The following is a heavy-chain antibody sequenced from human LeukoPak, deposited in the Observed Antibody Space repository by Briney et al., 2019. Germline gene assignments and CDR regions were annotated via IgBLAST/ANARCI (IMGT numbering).Heavy chain of an antibody. CDR3: AKGLINDWSALEY. Sequence: GGSLSLSCAASGVTFSSYAMTWVRQAPGKGLEWVSAISGSGGTTYYADSVRGRFTISRDNSKNTLYLQMNSLRGEDTARYYCAKGLINDWSALEYWGQGTLVTVSS. CDR2: ISGSGGTT. J-gene: IGHJ4*02. V-gene: IGHV3-23*01. CDR1: GVTFSSYA. D-gene: IGHD3-9*01.